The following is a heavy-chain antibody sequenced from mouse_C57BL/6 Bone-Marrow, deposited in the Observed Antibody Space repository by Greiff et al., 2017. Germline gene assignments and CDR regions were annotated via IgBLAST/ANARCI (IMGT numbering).Heavy chain of an antibody. CDR1: GYTFTDYY. CDR2: INPYNGGT. J-gene: IGHJ2*01. CDR3: AVAYYSNYRDY. Sequence: EVQLQESGPVLVKPGASVKMSCKASGYTFTDYYMNWVKQSHGKSLEWIGVINPYNGGTSYNQKFKGKATLTVDKSSSTAYMELNSLTSEDSAVYYCAVAYYSNYRDYWGQGTTLTVSS. D-gene: IGHD2-5*01. V-gene: IGHV1-19*01.